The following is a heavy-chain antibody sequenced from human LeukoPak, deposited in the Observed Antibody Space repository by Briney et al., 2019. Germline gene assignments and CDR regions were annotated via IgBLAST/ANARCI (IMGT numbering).Heavy chain of an antibody. Sequence: GGSLRLSCAASGFTFSSHWMSWVRQAPGKGLEWVANIQQEGTEKNDVDFVEGRFTISRDNYKTLLHLQKNGWRADPTDIYCCARVGGTTRWGFDYWGQGTLVTVSS. D-gene: IGHD1/OR15-1a*01. J-gene: IGHJ4*02. CDR2: IQQEGTEK. CDR3: ARVGGTTRWGFDY. CDR1: GFTFSSHW. V-gene: IGHV3-7*01.